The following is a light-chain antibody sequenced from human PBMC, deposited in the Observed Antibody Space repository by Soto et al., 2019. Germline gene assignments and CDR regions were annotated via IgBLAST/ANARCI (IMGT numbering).Light chain of an antibody. J-gene: IGKJ4*01. Sequence: EIVMTQAPATLSVSPGARVPLSGRACQDIRSSLAWYQQKPPQAPRLLIYGASIRATGVPATFSGSGSGTEFTLSISRLEPEDFAVYYCQQRSNWNTFGGGTKVDIK. CDR2: GAS. CDR3: QQRSNWNT. CDR1: QDIRSS. V-gene: IGKV3-15*01.